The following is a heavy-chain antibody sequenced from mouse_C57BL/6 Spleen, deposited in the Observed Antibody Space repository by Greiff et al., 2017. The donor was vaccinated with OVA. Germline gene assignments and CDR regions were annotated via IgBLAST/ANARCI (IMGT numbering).Heavy chain of an antibody. CDR1: GYTFTSYW. CDR2: IYPGSGST. V-gene: IGHV1-55*01. J-gene: IGHJ4*01. Sequence: QVQLKESGAELVKPGASVKMSCKASGYTFTSYWITWVKQRPGQGLEWIGDIYPGSGSTNYNEKFKSKATLTVDTSSSTAYMQLSSLTSEDSAVYYCARLWYYAMDDWGQGTSVTVSS. D-gene: IGHD1-1*02. CDR3: ARLWYYAMDD.